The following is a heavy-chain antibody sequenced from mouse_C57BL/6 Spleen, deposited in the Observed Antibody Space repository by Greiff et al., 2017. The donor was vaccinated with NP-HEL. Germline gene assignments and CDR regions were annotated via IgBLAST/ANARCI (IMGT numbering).Heavy chain of an antibody. CDR3: VRSTAQFTIDY. CDR2: IYSRRGNT. J-gene: IGHJ2*01. CDR1: GYTFTSYG. D-gene: IGHD3-2*02. Sequence: QVQLKESGAELARPGASVKLSCKASGYTFTSYGISWVKQRTGQGLEWIGEIYSRRGNTYYNEKFKGKATLSADKSSSPAYMVLSSLTSEDSAVYVCVRSTAQFTIDYRGQGTTLTVSS. V-gene: IGHV1-81*01.